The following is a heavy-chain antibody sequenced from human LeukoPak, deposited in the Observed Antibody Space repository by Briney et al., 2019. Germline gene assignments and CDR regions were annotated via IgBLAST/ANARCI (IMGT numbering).Heavy chain of an antibody. V-gene: IGHV3-48*03. Sequence: GGSLRLSCAASGFTFSSYEMNWVRQAPGKGLEWVSYISSSGSTIYYADSVKGRFTISRDNAKNSLYLQMNSLRAEDTAVYYCAKDQAKWELLDAFDIWGQGTMVTVSS. CDR2: ISSSGSTI. CDR1: GFTFSSYE. J-gene: IGHJ3*02. D-gene: IGHD1-26*01. CDR3: AKDQAKWELLDAFDI.